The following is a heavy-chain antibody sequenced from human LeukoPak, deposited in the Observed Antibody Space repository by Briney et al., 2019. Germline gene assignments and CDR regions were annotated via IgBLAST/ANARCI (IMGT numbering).Heavy chain of an antibody. D-gene: IGHD2-15*01. V-gene: IGHV1-69*05. Sequence: SVKVSFKGSGGTFSSYAISWVRQAPGQGLEWMGGIIPIFGTANYAQEFQGRVTITTDESTSTDYMELSSLRSEDTDVYYCARDRVWDDCSGGSCSEGGNWFDPWGQGTLVTGSS. CDR3: ARDRVWDDCSGGSCSEGGNWFDP. CDR1: GGTFSSYA. J-gene: IGHJ5*02. CDR2: IIPIFGTA.